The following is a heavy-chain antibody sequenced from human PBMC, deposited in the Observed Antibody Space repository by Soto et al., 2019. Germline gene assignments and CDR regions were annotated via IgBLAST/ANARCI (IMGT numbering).Heavy chain of an antibody. CDR1: PGSISSSY. CDR3: AREAQDYYFDH. J-gene: IGHJ5*02. Sequence: SETLSLTCTVSPGSISSSYWSWIRQPPGRGLEWIGHVAYSGTTKYNPSLKSRGSISVSTSKRQFSLRLTSVTAADTAVYYCAREAQDYYFDHWGQGILVTVSS. CDR2: VAYSGTT. D-gene: IGHD1-26*01. V-gene: IGHV4-59*01.